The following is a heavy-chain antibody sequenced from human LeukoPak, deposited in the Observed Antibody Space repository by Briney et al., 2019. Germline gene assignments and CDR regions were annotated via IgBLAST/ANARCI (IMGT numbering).Heavy chain of an antibody. J-gene: IGHJ5*02. CDR3: ARTREYSSSWYFPPFDP. CDR1: GYTFASYY. V-gene: IGHV1-2*02. CDR2: INPNSGRT. D-gene: IGHD6-13*01. Sequence: APVKVSCKASGYTFASYYMHWVRQAPGRGLEWMGWINPNSGRTNYAQNFQGRVTMTRDPSISTAYMELNSLTSNDTAVYYCARTREYSSSWYFPPFDPWGQGTLVTVSS.